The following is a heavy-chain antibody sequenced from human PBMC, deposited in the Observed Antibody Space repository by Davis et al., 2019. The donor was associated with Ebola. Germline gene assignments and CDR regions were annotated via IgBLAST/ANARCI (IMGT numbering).Heavy chain of an antibody. CDR3: AKDIVRQQLRPPNYYYYGMDV. Sequence: AGSLRLSCAASGFTFSSYWMSWVRQAPGKGLEWVANIKQDGSEKYYVDSVNGRFTISRDNAKNSLYLQMNSLRAEDTALYYCAKDIVRQQLRPPNYYYYGMDVWGKGTTVTVSS. D-gene: IGHD6-13*01. CDR2: IKQDGSEK. V-gene: IGHV3-7*03. CDR1: GFTFSSYW. J-gene: IGHJ6*04.